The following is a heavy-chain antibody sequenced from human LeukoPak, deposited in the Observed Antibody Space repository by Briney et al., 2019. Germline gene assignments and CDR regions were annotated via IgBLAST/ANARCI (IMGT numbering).Heavy chain of an antibody. CDR2: ISSSSSYI. CDR1: GFAFSSYT. J-gene: IGHJ4*02. Sequence: GGSLRLSCATSGFAFSSYTMNWVRQAPGKGLEWVSSISSSSSYIYYADSVKGRFTISRDNSKNTLYLQMNSLRAEDTAVYYCAKDGSVAGTSGLIYWGQGTLVTVSS. V-gene: IGHV3-21*01. CDR3: AKDGSVAGTSGLIY. D-gene: IGHD6-19*01.